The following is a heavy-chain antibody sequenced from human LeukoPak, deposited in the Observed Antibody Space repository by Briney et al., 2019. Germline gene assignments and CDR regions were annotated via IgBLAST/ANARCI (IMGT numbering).Heavy chain of an antibody. Sequence: ASVKVSCKASGGTFSSYAISWVRQAPGQGLEWMGGIIPIFGTANYAQKFQGRVTIATDESTSTAYMELSSLRSEDTAVYYCARGGGEMASRFDYWGQGTLGTVSS. J-gene: IGHJ4*02. D-gene: IGHD5-24*01. V-gene: IGHV1-69*05. CDR3: ARGGGEMASRFDY. CDR1: GGTFSSYA. CDR2: IIPIFGTA.